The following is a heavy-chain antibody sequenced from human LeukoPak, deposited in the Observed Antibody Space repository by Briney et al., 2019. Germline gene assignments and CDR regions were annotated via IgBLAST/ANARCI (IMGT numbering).Heavy chain of an antibody. CDR1: GGSISSYY. J-gene: IGHJ5*02. D-gene: IGHD5-18*01. V-gene: IGHV4-59*01. CDR3: ARSAREYSYGPYTWFDP. CDR2: IYYSGST. Sequence: SETLSLTCTVSGGSISSYYWSWIRQPPGKGLEWIGYIYYSGSTNYNPSLKSRFTISVDTSKNQFSLKLSSVTAADTAVYYCARSAREYSYGPYTWFDPWGQGTLVTVSS.